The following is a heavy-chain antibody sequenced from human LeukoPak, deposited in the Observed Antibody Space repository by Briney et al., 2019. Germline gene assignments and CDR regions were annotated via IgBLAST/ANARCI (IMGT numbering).Heavy chain of an antibody. CDR2: INPSGGST. CDR3: ARDRTRTYDSSPDAFDI. V-gene: IGHV1-46*01. J-gene: IGHJ3*02. CDR1: GYTFTSYY. D-gene: IGHD3-22*01. Sequence: ASVKVSCKASGYTFTSYYMHWVRQAPGQGLEWMGIINPSGGSTSYAQKFQGRVTMTRDTSTSTVYMELSSLRSEDTAVYYCARDRTRTYDSSPDAFDIWGQGTMVTVSS.